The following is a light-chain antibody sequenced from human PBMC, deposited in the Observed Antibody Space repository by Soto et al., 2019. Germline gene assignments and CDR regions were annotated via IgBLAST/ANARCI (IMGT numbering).Light chain of an antibody. Sequence: QSVLTQPPSASGSPGHSVTISCTGTSTDVGDYNFVSWYQHHPGKAPKLMIYEVNKRPSGVPDRFSGSKSGNTASLTVSGLQADDEADYYCTSYAASNNLGVFGGGTKLTVL. J-gene: IGLJ2*01. CDR2: EVN. CDR1: STDVGDYNF. CDR3: TSYAASNNLGV. V-gene: IGLV2-8*01.